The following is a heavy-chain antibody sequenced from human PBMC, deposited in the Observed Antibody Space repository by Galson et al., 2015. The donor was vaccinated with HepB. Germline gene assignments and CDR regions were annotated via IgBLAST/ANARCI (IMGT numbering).Heavy chain of an antibody. CDR1: GFTFSNHA. Sequence: SLRLSCAASGFTFSNHAMSWVRQVPGKGLECVSAITDDSATTYYADSAKGRFVVSRDNSKNTLYLQLNSLRAEDTAVYYCGKDGEQVRVYDYRGQGTLVTVSS. CDR3: GKDGEQVRVYDY. D-gene: IGHD1/OR15-1a*01. CDR2: ITDDSATT. J-gene: IGHJ4*01. V-gene: IGHV3-23*01.